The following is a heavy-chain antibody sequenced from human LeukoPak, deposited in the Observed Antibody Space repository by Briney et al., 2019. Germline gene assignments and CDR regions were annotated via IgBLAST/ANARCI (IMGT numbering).Heavy chain of an antibody. V-gene: IGHV3-23*01. CDR2: ISGSGGST. J-gene: IGHJ4*02. Sequence: GGSLRLSCAASGFTFSSYATSWVRQAPGKGLEWVSAISGSGGSTYYADSVKGRFTISRDNSKNTLYLQMNSLRAEDTAVYYCAKGSTRYYDSVIDYWGQGTLVTVSS. CDR3: AKGSTRYYDSVIDY. CDR1: GFTFSSYA. D-gene: IGHD3-22*01.